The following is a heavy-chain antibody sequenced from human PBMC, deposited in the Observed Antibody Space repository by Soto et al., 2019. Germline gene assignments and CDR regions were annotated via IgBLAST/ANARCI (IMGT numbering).Heavy chain of an antibody. CDR2: ISSSSSYI. D-gene: IGHD6-13*01. CDR3: ARDRYSSSWCDG. V-gene: IGHV3-21*01. Sequence: EVQLVESGGGLVKPGGSLRLSCAASGFTFSSYSMNWVRQAPGKGLGWVSSISSSSSYIYYADSVKGRFTISRDNAKNSLYLQMNSLRGGDTAVYYCARDRYSSSWCDGWGQGTLVTVSS. CDR1: GFTFSSYS. J-gene: IGHJ5*02.